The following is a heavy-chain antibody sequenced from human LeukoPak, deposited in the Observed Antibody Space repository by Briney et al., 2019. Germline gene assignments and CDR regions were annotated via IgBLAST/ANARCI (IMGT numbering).Heavy chain of an antibody. J-gene: IGHJ4*02. D-gene: IGHD3-3*01. Sequence: SETLSLTCTVSGGSISSSSYYWGWIRQPPGKGLEWIGEINHSGSTNYNPSLKSRVTISVDTSKNQFSLKLSSVTAADTAVYYCARGRRAIFGVVMSFDYWGQGTLVTVSS. CDR3: ARGRRAIFGVVMSFDY. CDR2: INHSGST. CDR1: GGSISSSSYY. V-gene: IGHV4-39*07.